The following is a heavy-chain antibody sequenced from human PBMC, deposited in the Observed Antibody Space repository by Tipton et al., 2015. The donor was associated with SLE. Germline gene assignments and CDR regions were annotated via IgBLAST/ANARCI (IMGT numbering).Heavy chain of an antibody. Sequence: TLSLTCTVSGASVSSRSYYWNWVRQPAGKGLEWIGRIYTGGFTYYNPSLESRVTISMDTSKNQFSLKLTSVTAADMAVYYCARVLDVLDYWGQGTLVTVSS. CDR2: IYTGGFT. J-gene: IGHJ4*02. V-gene: IGHV4-61*02. D-gene: IGHD1-1*01. CDR1: GASVSSRSYY. CDR3: ARVLDVLDY.